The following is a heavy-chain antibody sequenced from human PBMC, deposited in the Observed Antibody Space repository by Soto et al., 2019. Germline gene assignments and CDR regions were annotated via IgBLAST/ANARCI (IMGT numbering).Heavy chain of an antibody. D-gene: IGHD6-19*01. Sequence: QVQLQESGPGLVKPSETLSLTCSISGDSISRYYWSWIRQSAGKGLEWIGRTYISGVTNYNPSLKSRVTMSVSTSKNQLSLKLSSVTAADTAVYYCAREYTETVDGPTPYYFDYWGQGTPVTVSS. V-gene: IGHV4-4*07. J-gene: IGHJ4*02. CDR1: GDSISRYY. CDR3: AREYTETVDGPTPYYFDY. CDR2: TYISGVT.